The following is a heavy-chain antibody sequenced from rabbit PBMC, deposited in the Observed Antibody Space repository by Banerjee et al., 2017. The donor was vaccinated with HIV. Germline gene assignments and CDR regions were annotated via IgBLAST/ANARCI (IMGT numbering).Heavy chain of an antibody. V-gene: IGHV1S40*01. J-gene: IGHJ4*01. CDR2: IYGDGGST. D-gene: IGHD4-1*01. Sequence: QSLEESGGDLVKPGASLTLTCTASGFSFSSTYWICWVRQAPGKGLELIACIYGDGGSTWYASWAKGRFTISKTSSTTVTLQMTSLTAAETATYFCVREVAARFKLWGPGTLVTVS. CDR1: GFSFSSTYW. CDR3: VREVAARFKL.